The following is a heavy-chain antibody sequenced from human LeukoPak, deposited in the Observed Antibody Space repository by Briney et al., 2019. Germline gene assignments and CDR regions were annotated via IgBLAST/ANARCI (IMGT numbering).Heavy chain of an antibody. J-gene: IGHJ4*02. CDR2: IYTSGST. Sequence: GSLRLSCAASGFTFSNAWMSWVRQAPGKGLEWIGRIYTSGSTNYNPSLKSRVTISVDTSKNQFSLKLSSVTAADTAVYYCARGSSSSWYEPPDYWGQGTLVTVSS. CDR1: GFTFSNAW. V-gene: IGHV4-4*08. CDR3: ARGSSSSWYEPPDY. D-gene: IGHD6-13*01.